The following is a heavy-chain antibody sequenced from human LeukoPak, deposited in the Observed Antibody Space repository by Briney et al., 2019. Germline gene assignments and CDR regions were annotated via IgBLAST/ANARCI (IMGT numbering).Heavy chain of an antibody. J-gene: IGHJ4*02. CDR3: ARARAHLKYYHDSSGYYYFDY. D-gene: IGHD3-22*01. V-gene: IGHV4-34*01. Sequence: SETLSLTCAVYGGSFSGYYWSWIRQPPGKGLEWIGEINHSGSTNYNPSLKSRVTISVDTSKNQFSLKLSSVTAADTAVYYCARARAHLKYYHDSSGYYYFDYWGQGTLVTVSS. CDR2: INHSGST. CDR1: GGSFSGYY.